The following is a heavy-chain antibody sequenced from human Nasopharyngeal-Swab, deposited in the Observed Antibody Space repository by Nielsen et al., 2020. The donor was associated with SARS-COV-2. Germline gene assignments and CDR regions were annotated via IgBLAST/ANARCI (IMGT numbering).Heavy chain of an antibody. CDR1: GFTFSSFG. CDR3: AKDLRSFRNPGLGSFDY. D-gene: IGHD1-14*01. J-gene: IGHJ4*02. Sequence: GESLKISCAASGFTFSSFGMHWVRQAPDKGLEWVAFILYDGSNEYYADSVRGRFTISRDNSKNTLYLQMNSLRGEDTAVYYCAKDLRSFRNPGLGSFDYWGQGILVTVSS. V-gene: IGHV3-30*02. CDR2: ILYDGSNE.